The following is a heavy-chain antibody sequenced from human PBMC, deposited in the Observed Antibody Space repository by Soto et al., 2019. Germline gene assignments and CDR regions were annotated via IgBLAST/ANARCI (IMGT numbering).Heavy chain of an antibody. J-gene: IGHJ4*01. V-gene: IGHV3-30*03. CDR3: ATSSGGSSWYPPDC. Sequence: QVQLVESGGGVVQPGRSLRLSCAASGFTFSSYGMQWVRQSPGEGPEWVAIVANDGSNQYYAESVKGRFTISRDNSKTTVFLEMDSLRPEDTAVYYCATSSGGSSWYPPDCWGHGTLVTVSS. D-gene: IGHD6-13*01. CDR1: GFTFSSYG. CDR2: VANDGSNQ.